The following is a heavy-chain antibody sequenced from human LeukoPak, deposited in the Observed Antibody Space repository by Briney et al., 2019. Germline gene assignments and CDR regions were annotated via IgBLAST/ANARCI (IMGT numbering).Heavy chain of an antibody. Sequence: ASVKVSFKASGYTFTGYYMHWVRQAPGQGLEGMGWMNPNSGYTGYAQKFQGRVSITRNTSISTSYMELSSLRSEDTAVYYCARGSGDFSGAFDFWGQGTMVTVSS. CDR3: ARGSGDFSGAFDF. CDR1: GYTFTGYY. D-gene: IGHD4-17*01. CDR2: MNPNSGYT. J-gene: IGHJ3*01. V-gene: IGHV1-8*03.